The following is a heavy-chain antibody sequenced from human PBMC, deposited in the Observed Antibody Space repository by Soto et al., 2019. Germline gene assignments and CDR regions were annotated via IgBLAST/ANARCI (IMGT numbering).Heavy chain of an antibody. J-gene: IGHJ4*02. D-gene: IGHD6-13*01. Sequence: GGSLRLSCAASGFTFSSYSMNWVRQAPGKGLEWVSYISSSSTIYYADSVKGRFTISRDNAKNSLYLQMNSLRDEDTAVYYCARDADRLAAAASYDYWGQGTLVTVSS. V-gene: IGHV3-48*02. CDR3: ARDADRLAAAASYDY. CDR1: GFTFSSYS. CDR2: ISSSSTI.